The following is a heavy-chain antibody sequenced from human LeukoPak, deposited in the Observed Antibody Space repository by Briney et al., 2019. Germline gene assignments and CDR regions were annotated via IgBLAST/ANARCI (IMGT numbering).Heavy chain of an antibody. Sequence: QPGGSLRLSCAASGFTVSSNYMSWVRQAPGKGLEWVANMNQDGSDKYYVDSVKGRFTISRDNAKNSLYLQMDSLRAEDMALYYCARERGSKHYDFWGQGTLVTVSS. D-gene: IGHD3-16*01. CDR3: ARERGSKHYDF. CDR1: GFTVSSNY. J-gene: IGHJ4*02. CDR2: MNQDGSDK. V-gene: IGHV3-7*01.